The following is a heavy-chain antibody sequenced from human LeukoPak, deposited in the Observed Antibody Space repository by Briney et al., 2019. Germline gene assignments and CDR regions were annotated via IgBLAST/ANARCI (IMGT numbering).Heavy chain of an antibody. D-gene: IGHD3-22*01. J-gene: IGHJ3*02. CDR1: GFTFSSYS. Sequence: GGSLRLSCAASGFTFSSYSMTWVRQPPGKGLEWVSSISSSSSYIYYADSVKGRFTISRDNAKNSLYLQMNSLRAEDTAVYYCARDYATMIVLDAFDIWGQGTMVTVSS. CDR2: ISSSSSYI. CDR3: ARDYATMIVLDAFDI. V-gene: IGHV3-21*01.